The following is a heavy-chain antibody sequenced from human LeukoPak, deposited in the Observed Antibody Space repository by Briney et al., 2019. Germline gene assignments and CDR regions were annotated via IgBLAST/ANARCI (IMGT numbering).Heavy chain of an antibody. V-gene: IGHV4-61*02. CDR1: GGSISSGSYY. J-gene: IGHJ4*02. CDR3: ARGVGYNPYY. D-gene: IGHD5-24*01. Sequence: RPSETLSLTCTVSGGSISSGSYYWNWIRQPAGKGLEWIGCIYTSGSTNYNPSLKSRVTISVDTSKNQFSLKLSSVTAADTAVYYCARGVGYNPYYWGQGTLVTVSS. CDR2: IYTSGST.